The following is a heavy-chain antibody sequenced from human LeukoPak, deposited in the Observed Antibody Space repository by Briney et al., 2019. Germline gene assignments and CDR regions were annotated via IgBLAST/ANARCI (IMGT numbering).Heavy chain of an antibody. CDR2: IYPGDSDT. V-gene: IGHV5-51*01. Sequence: GESLKISCKGSGYSFTSYWIGWVRQMPGKGLEWMGIIYPGDSDTRYSPSFQGQVTISADKSISTAYLQWSSLKASDTAMYYCARPNYDSSGYYSYFDCRGQGTLVTVSS. CDR1: GYSFTSYW. CDR3: ARPNYDSSGYYSYFDC. J-gene: IGHJ4*02. D-gene: IGHD3-22*01.